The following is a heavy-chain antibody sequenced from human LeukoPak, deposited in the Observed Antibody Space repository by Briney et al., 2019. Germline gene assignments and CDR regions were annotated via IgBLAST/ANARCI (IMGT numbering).Heavy chain of an antibody. J-gene: IGHJ6*02. V-gene: IGHV1-2*02. CDR3: ARDTRYSQHYYYGMDV. CDR1: GGTFSSYA. Sequence: ASVKVSCKASGGTFSSYAISWVRQAPGQGLEWMGGINPNSGGTKYVQRIQGRVTMTRDTSISTAYMELSGLGSDDTAVYYCARDTRYSQHYYYGMDVWGQGTTVTVSS. CDR2: INPNSGGT. D-gene: IGHD3-9*01.